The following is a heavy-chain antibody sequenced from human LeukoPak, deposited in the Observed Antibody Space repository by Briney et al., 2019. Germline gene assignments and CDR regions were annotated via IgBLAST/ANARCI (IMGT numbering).Heavy chain of an antibody. CDR1: GFTFSSYA. J-gene: IGHJ4*02. V-gene: IGHV3-23*01. Sequence: GGSLRLSCAASGFTFSSYAMSWVRQAPGKGLEWVSAISGSGGSTYYADSVKGRFTISRDNSKNTLFLQMNSLRAEDTAVYYCAKGGYGSGTLPLGYWGQGTLVTVSS. D-gene: IGHD3-10*01. CDR2: ISGSGGST. CDR3: AKGGYGSGTLPLGY.